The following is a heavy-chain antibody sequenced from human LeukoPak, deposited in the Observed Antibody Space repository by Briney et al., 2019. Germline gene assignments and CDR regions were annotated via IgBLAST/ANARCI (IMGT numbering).Heavy chain of an antibody. CDR2: ISYDGSNK. D-gene: IGHD6-13*01. Sequence: GGSLRLSCAASGFTFSSYAMHWARQAPGKGLEWVAVISYDGSNKYYADSVKGRFTISRDNSKNTLYLQMNSLRAEDTAVYYCAGAGWYPLWGQGTLVTVSS. J-gene: IGHJ4*02. CDR1: GFTFSSYA. CDR3: AGAGWYPL. V-gene: IGHV3-30-3*01.